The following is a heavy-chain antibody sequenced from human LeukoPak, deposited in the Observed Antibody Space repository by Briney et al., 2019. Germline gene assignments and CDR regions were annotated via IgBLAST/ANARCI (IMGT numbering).Heavy chain of an antibody. CDR3: ARGAYDILTGYNVDY. D-gene: IGHD3-9*01. Sequence: PSETLSLTCTVSGGSISSYYWSWIRQPPGKGLEWIGYIYYSGSTNYNPSLKSRVTISVDTSKNQFSLKLSSVTAADTAVYYCARGAYDILTGYNVDYWGQGTLVTVSS. V-gene: IGHV4-59*01. CDR2: IYYSGST. CDR1: GGSISSYY. J-gene: IGHJ4*02.